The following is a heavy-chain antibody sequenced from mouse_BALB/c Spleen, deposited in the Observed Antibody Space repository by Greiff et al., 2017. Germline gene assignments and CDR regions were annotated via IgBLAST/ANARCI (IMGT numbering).Heavy chain of an antibody. CDR3: ARWGFTGGAY. Sequence: QVQLQQSGPELVKPGASVRISCKASGYTFTSYYIHWVKQRPGQGLEWIGWIYPGNVNTKYNEKFKGKATLTADKSSSTAYMQLSSLTSEDSAVYFCARWGFTGGAYWGQGTLVTVSA. CDR2: IYPGNVNT. D-gene: IGHD4-1*01. CDR1: GYTFTSYY. V-gene: IGHV1S56*01. J-gene: IGHJ3*01.